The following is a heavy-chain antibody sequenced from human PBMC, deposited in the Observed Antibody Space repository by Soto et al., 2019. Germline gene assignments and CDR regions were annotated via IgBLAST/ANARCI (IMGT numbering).Heavy chain of an antibody. J-gene: IGHJ4*02. D-gene: IGHD3-10*01. CDR3: ARARITMVRGVPHPSYFDY. Sequence: SETLSLTCTVSGDSGTSGNYYWSWIRQPPGKGLEWIGHIYYSGSTNYSPSLKSRVTISLDTPNNQFPLKVTSVTAADTAVYYCARARITMVRGVPHPSYFDYWGQGTLVTVSS. CDR1: GDSGTSGNYY. V-gene: IGHV4-61*01. CDR2: IYYSGST.